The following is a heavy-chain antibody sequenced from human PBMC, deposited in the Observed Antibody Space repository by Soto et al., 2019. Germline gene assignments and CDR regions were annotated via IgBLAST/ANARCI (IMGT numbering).Heavy chain of an antibody. J-gene: IGHJ5*02. CDR2: ISDSGTT. Sequence: SETLSLTCSVFGGSIDSYYWSWVRQAPGKGLEWIGHISDSGTTNYNPSLGSRVTISVDTSRKLFSLKLSSVTAADTAVYFCARDRWTSRANWFDPWGPGTLVTVS. D-gene: IGHD3-16*02. CDR3: ARDRWTSRANWFDP. V-gene: IGHV4-59*12. CDR1: GGSIDSYY.